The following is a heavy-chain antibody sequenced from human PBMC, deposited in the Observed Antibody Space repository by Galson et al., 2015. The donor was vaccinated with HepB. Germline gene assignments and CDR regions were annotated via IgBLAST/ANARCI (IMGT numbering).Heavy chain of an antibody. D-gene: IGHD6-19*01. CDR2: ISAYNGNT. J-gene: IGHJ4*02. V-gene: IGHV1-18*01. CDR1: GYTFTSYG. Sequence: SVKVSCKASGYTFTSYGISWVRQAPGQGPEWMGWISAYNGNTNYAQKLQGRVTMTTDTSTSTAYMELRSLRSDDTAVYYCARDLSGYSSGWYGDYWGQGTLVTVSS. CDR3: ARDLSGYSSGWYGDY.